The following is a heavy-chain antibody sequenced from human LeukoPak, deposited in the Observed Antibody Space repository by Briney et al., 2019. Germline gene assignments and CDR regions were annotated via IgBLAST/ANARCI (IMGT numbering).Heavy chain of an antibody. V-gene: IGHV4-4*02. J-gene: IGHJ4*02. CDR1: GGSISSSNW. Sequence: KASETLSLTCAVSGGSISSSNWWGWVRQPPGKGLEWIGEIYHSGSTNYNPSLKSRVTISVDKSKNQFSLKLSSVTAADTAVYYCARVMAGRDGYNYDYWGQGTLVTVSS. CDR2: IYHSGST. CDR3: ARVMAGRDGYNYDY. D-gene: IGHD5-24*01.